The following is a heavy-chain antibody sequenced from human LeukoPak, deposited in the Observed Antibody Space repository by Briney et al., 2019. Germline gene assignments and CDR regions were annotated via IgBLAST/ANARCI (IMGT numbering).Heavy chain of an antibody. V-gene: IGHV3-33*01. J-gene: IGHJ6*02. Sequence: PGGSLRLSCAASGFTFSSYGMHWVRQAPGKGLEWVAVIWYDGSNKYYADSVKGRFTISRDNSKNTLYLQMNSLRAEDTAVYCCARVRRRIRGHYYYGMDVWGQGTTVTVSS. CDR1: GFTFSSYG. D-gene: IGHD2-21*01. CDR3: ARVRRRIRGHYYYGMDV. CDR2: IWYDGSNK.